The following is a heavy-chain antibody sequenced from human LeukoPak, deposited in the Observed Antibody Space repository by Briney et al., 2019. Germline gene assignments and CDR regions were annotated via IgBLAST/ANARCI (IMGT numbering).Heavy chain of an antibody. Sequence: PGGSLSLSWAASGFPFSSYWIHWVRQVPGKGMPWVLRINSDGSATIYADSVRGRFTISRDNAKNTLYLQMSGLRVEDTAVYHCASDSSYYGMDVWGQGTTVTVSS. CDR2: INSDGSAT. CDR3: ASDSSYYGMDV. CDR1: GFPFSSYW. J-gene: IGHJ6*02. V-gene: IGHV3-74*01.